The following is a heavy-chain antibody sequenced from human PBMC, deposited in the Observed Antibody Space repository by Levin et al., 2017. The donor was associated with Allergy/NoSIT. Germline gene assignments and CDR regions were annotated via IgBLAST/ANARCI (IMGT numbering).Heavy chain of an antibody. CDR3: ASSTMVRGVSYDS. V-gene: IGHV3-30*04. D-gene: IGHD3-10*01. Sequence: TGGSLRLSCAASRFTFSAYPMHWVRQAPGQGLEWVAAISYDGNDKYYADSVKGRFTISRDNSQSTLFLQMNSLRAEDTAVYYCASSTMVRGVSYDSWGQGTLVTVSS. CDR2: ISYDGNDK. CDR1: RFTFSAYP. J-gene: IGHJ4*02.